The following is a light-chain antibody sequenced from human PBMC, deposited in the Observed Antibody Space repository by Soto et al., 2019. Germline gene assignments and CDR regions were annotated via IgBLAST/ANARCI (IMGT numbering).Light chain of an antibody. CDR2: EVS. Sequence: QSALTQPPSVSGSPGQSVTISCTGTSTDFVSYNRVSWYQQPPGTAPKLMIYEVSKRPSGVPDRFSGSKSGNTASLTISGLQAADEADYYCSLYTSENAYVFGPGTKVIVL. CDR3: SLYTSENAYV. CDR1: STDFVSYNR. V-gene: IGLV2-18*01. J-gene: IGLJ1*01.